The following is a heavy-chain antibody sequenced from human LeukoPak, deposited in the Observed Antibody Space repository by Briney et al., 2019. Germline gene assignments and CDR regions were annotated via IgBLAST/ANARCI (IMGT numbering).Heavy chain of an antibody. Sequence: GGSLRLSCAASGFTFSSYSMSWVRQAPGKGLEWVSAISGSGGSTYYADSVKGRFTISRDNSKNTLYLQMNSLRAEDTAVYYCAKDRYSNYVISLPDYWGQGTLVTVSS. CDR1: GFTFSSYS. D-gene: IGHD4-11*01. CDR3: AKDRYSNYVISLPDY. J-gene: IGHJ4*02. CDR2: ISGSGGST. V-gene: IGHV3-23*01.